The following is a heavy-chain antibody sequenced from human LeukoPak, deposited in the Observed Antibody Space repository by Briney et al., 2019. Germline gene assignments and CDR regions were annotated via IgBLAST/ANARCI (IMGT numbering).Heavy chain of an antibody. CDR3: ARVEYSGNGNLY. V-gene: IGHV3-74*01. D-gene: IGHD1-26*01. CDR1: GFTFSRYW. Sequence: GGSLRLSCEASGFTFSRYWMHWVRQAPGKGLVWVSRIKSDGKTNYADSVKGRFTISRDNAKNTVSLQMDSLRAEDTAIYYCARVEYSGNGNLYWGQGTLVTVSS. J-gene: IGHJ4*02. CDR2: IKSDGKT.